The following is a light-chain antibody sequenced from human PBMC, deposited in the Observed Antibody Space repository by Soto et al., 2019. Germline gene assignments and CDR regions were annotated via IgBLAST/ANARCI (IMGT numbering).Light chain of an antibody. V-gene: IGKV3-15*01. J-gene: IGKJ1*01. CDR1: QSVNNN. CDR2: GAS. CDR3: QHYHNWPPWT. Sequence: EIVMTQSPATLSVSPGERATLSCRASQSVNNNLAWYQQKPGQAPRLLIYGASTRATGIPARFSGSGSGTEFTLTISSLQSEDFAIYYCQHYHNWPPWTFGQGTKVEIK.